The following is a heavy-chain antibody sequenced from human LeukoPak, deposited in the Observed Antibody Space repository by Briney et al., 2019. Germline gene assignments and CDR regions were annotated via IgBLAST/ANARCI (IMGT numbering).Heavy chain of an antibody. Sequence: SETLSLTCAVYGGSFSGYYWSWIRQPPGKGLEWIGEINHSGSTNYNPSLKSRVTISVDTSKNQFSLKLSSVTAADTAVYYCARGWEAAGNKKYYYYGMDVWGQGTTVTVSS. CDR2: INHSGST. V-gene: IGHV4-34*01. J-gene: IGHJ6*02. CDR1: GGSFSGYY. CDR3: ARGWEAAGNKKYYYYGMDV. D-gene: IGHD6-13*01.